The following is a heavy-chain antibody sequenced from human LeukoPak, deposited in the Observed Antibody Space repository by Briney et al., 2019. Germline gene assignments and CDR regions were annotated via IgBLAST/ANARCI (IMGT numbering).Heavy chain of an antibody. V-gene: IGHV3-7*01. Sequence: GGSLRLSCAASGFTFSSYWMSWVRQAPGKGLEWVADIKQDGSEKYYADSVKGRFTISRDNAKNSLYLQMNSLRAEDTAVYYCASRVADCSSTSCRAEYFQHWGQGTLVTVSS. CDR2: IKQDGSEK. CDR1: GFTFSSYW. J-gene: IGHJ1*01. D-gene: IGHD2-2*01. CDR3: ASRVADCSSTSCRAEYFQH.